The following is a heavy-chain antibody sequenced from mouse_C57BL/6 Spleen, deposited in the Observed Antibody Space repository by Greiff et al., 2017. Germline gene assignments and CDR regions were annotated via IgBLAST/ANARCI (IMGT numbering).Heavy chain of an antibody. CDR2: IDPETGGT. J-gene: IGHJ1*03. Sequence: QVQLKESGAELVRPGASVTLSCKASGYTFTDYEMHWVKQTPVHGLEWIGAIDPETGGTAYNQKFKGKAILTADKSSSTAYMELRSLTSEDSAVYYCTRRKLSYRYFDVWGTGTTVTVSS. CDR3: TRRKLSYRYFDV. V-gene: IGHV1-15*01. CDR1: GYTFTDYE.